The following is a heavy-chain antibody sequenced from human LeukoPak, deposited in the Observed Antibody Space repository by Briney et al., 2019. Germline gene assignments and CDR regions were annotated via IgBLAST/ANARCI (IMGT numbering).Heavy chain of an antibody. J-gene: IGHJ6*03. V-gene: IGHV3-23*01. CDR3: ARAYSETYGLGYYYMDV. CDR2: ISGSGGST. CDR1: GFTFSSYA. D-gene: IGHD1-26*01. Sequence: GGSLRLSCATSGFTFSSYAMSWVRQAPGKGLEWVSAISGSGGSTYYADSVKGRFTISRDNAKNSLYLQMNSLRAEDTAVYYCARAYSETYGLGYYYMDVWGKGTTVTISS.